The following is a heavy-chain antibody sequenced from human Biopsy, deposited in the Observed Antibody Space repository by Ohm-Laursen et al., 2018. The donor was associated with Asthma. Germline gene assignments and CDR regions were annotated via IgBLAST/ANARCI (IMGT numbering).Heavy chain of an antibody. J-gene: IGHJ6*02. CDR2: IMTVFGTT. V-gene: IGHV1-69*13. CDR3: VRCQVGYSSGWSLLLKKIYYSGMDV. Sequence: VASVKVSCNAPGGTFSNFAISWVRQAPGQGLEWLGGIMTVFGTTNYAQKFQGRVTITADESTSTAYMEVTSLRSEDTAIYYCVRCQVGYSSGWSLLLKKIYYSGMDVWGQGTAVTVSS. CDR1: GGTFSNFA. D-gene: IGHD6-19*01.